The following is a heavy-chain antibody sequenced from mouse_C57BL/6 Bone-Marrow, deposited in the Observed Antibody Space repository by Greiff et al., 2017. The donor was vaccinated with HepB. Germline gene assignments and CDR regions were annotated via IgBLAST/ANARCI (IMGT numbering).Heavy chain of an antibody. Sequence: EVKLMESEGGLVQPGSSMKLSCTASGFTFSDYYMAWVRQVPEKGLEWVANINYDGSSTYYLDSLKSRFIISRDNAKNILYLQMSSLKSEDTATYYCAREGGNYVNWYFDVWSTGTTVTVSS. V-gene: IGHV5-16*01. CDR3: AREGGNYVNWYFDV. CDR1: GFTFSDYY. D-gene: IGHD2-1*01. J-gene: IGHJ1*03. CDR2: INYDGSST.